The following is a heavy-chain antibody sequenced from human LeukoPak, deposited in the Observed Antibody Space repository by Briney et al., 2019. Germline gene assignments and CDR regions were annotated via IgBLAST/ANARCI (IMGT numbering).Heavy chain of an antibody. CDR3: ARVTWELLGAFDI. CDR2: IYYSGST. D-gene: IGHD1-26*01. Sequence: ASETLSLTCTVSGGSISSYYWSWIRQPPGKGLEWIGYIYYSGSTNYNPSLKSRVTISVDTSKNQFSLKLSSVTAADTAVYYCARVTWELLGAFDIWGQGTMVTVSS. CDR1: GGSISSYY. V-gene: IGHV4-59*01. J-gene: IGHJ3*02.